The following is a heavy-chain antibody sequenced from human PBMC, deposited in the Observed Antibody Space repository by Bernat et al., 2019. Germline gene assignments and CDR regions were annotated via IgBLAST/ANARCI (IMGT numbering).Heavy chain of an antibody. J-gene: IGHJ4*02. CDR2: IGTAGDT. D-gene: IGHD4-23*01. Sequence: EVQLVESGGGLVQPGGSLRLSCAASGFTFSSYDMHCVRQATGKGLEWVSAIGTAGDTYYPGSVKGRFTISRENAKNSLYLQMNSLRAEDTAVYYCARDDGGTWALDYWGQGTLVTVSS. V-gene: IGHV3-13*01. CDR3: ARDDGGTWALDY. CDR1: GFTFSSYD.